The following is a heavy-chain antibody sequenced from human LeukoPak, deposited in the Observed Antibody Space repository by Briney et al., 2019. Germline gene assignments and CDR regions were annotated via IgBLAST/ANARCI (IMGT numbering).Heavy chain of an antibody. Sequence: SETLSLTCTVSGASVSSASYWSWIRQPPGKGVEWIAHIYNGVNTNYNPSLKSRVTISVDTSKNQFSLKLSSVTAADTAVYYCARAWHSSSFDYWGQGTLVTVSS. J-gene: IGHJ4*02. CDR2: IYNGVNT. D-gene: IGHD6-6*01. CDR1: GASVSSASY. V-gene: IGHV4-61*01. CDR3: ARAWHSSSFDY.